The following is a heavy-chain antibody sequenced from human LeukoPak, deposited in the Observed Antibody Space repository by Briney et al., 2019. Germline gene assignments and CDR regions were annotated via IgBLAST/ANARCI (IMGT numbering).Heavy chain of an antibody. J-gene: IGHJ5*02. CDR2: ISSTASTI. V-gene: IGHV3-48*04. CDR1: GFTFSSYG. CDR3: ARDVTYYGADWFDP. D-gene: IGHD4-17*01. Sequence: GRSLRLSCAASGFTFSSYGMNWVRQAPGKGLEWVSYISSTASTIYYADSVKGRFTISRDNAKNSLFLQMNSLRAEDTAVYYCARDVTYYGADWFDPWGQGTLVTVSS.